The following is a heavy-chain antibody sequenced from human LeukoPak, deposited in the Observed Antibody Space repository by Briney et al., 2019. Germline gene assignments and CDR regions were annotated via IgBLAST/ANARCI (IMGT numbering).Heavy chain of an antibody. J-gene: IGHJ4*02. Sequence: ASVKVSCKASGYTFTDYYMHWVRQAPGQGLEWMGWINPKSEGRSYAQRFQGRVTMTRDTSISTAYMELSRLRSDDTAVYYCATGERLVPAAMWFDYWGQGTLVTVSS. CDR3: ATGERLVPAAMWFDY. CDR1: GYTFTDYY. D-gene: IGHD2-2*01. CDR2: INPKSEGR. V-gene: IGHV1-2*02.